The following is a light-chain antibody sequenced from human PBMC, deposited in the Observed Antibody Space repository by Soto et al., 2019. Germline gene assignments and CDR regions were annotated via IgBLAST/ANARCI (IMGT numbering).Light chain of an antibody. CDR3: SSYTSSGSGGNF. V-gene: IGLV2-14*01. J-gene: IGLJ1*01. CDR2: EVS. CDR1: SSDVGGYKY. Sequence: QSALTQPASVSGSPGRSVTISCTGNSSDVGGYKYVSWYQQHPGKAPKLMIYEVSNRPSGVSNRFSGSKSGNTASLTISGLQAEDEADYYCSSYTSSGSGGNFFGTGTKLTVL.